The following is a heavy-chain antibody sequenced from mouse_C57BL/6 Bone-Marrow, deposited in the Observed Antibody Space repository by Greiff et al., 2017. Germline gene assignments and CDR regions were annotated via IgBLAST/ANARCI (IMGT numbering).Heavy chain of an antibody. J-gene: IGHJ4*01. CDR3: AWDGSSYGYAMDY. V-gene: IGHV1-55*01. CDR2: IYPGSGST. D-gene: IGHD1-1*01. Sequence: QVQLQQPGAELVKPGASVKMSCKASGYTFTSYWITWVKQRPGQGLEWIGDIYPGSGSTNYNEKFKSKATLTVDTSSSTAYMQLSSLTSEDSAVYDCAWDGSSYGYAMDYWGQGTSVTVSS. CDR1: GYTFTSYW.